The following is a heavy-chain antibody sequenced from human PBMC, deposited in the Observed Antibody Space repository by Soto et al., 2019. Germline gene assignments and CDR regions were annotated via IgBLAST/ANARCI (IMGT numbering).Heavy chain of an antibody. CDR2: ISGNGGTT. Sequence: EVVLLESGGGLVQPGGSLRLSCEVSGFAFSFYSMSWVRQAPGKGLEWVASISGNGGTTYYAASGKGRFTFSRDNSKNTLYLQMNNLRGEDTAVYYCAKDRGGFTNGWEFFDSRGQGTLVTVSS. J-gene: IGHJ4*02. CDR3: AKDRGGFTNGWEFFDS. D-gene: IGHD3-10*01. CDR1: GFAFSFYS. V-gene: IGHV3-23*01.